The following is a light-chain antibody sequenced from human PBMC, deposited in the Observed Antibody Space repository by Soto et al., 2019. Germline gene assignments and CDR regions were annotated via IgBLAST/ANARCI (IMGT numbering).Light chain of an antibody. CDR1: DVGRYNY. CDR2: AVT. CDR3: TSYTGTHTVV. J-gene: IGLJ2*01. V-gene: IGLV2-14*01. Sequence: QSALTQPASVSGSPGQSITISCTGSDVGRYNYVSWYQQHPGKAPKLMIYAVTNRPSGVSNRFSASKYGTTASLTISGLQADDEADYFCTSYTGTHTVVFGGGTKVTVL.